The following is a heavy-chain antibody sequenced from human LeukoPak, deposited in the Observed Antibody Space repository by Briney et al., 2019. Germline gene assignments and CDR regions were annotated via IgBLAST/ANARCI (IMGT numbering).Heavy chain of an antibody. Sequence: SETLSLTCTVSGGSISTYYWSWIRQPPGKGLEWIGYIYYSGTTNYNPSLKSRVTMSVDTSKNQFSLKLSSVTAADTAVYYCAGHYPRWLFDFWGQGTLVSVSS. V-gene: IGHV4-59*08. J-gene: IGHJ4*02. CDR3: AGHYPRWLFDF. CDR1: GGSISTYY. CDR2: IYYSGTT. D-gene: IGHD3-9*01.